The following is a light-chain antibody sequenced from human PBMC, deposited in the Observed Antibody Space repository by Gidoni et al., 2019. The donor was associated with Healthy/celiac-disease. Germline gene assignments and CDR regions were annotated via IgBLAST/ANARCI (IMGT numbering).Light chain of an antibody. J-gene: IGKJ2*01. CDR1: QGISSY. CDR2: AAS. V-gene: IGKV1-9*01. CDR3: QQLNSYPPMYT. Sequence: DIQLTQSPSCLSASVGARVIITCRASQGISSYLASYQQKPGKAPKLLIYAASTLQSGVPSRFSGSGSGTEFTLTISNLQPEDFATYYCQQLNSYPPMYTFGQGTKLEIK.